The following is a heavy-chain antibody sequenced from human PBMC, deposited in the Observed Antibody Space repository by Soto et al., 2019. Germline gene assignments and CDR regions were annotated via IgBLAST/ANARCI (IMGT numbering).Heavy chain of an antibody. V-gene: IGHV1-58*02. CDR1: GFTFTSSA. CDR2: IVVGSGNT. Sequence: GASVKVSCKASGFTFTSSAMQWVRQARGQRLEWIGWIVVGSGNTNYAQKFQERVTITRDMSTSTAYMELSSLRSEDTAVYYCARGSYSSRGYSGYEGFDYWGQGTLVTVSS. CDR3: ARGSYSSRGYSGYEGFDY. J-gene: IGHJ4*02. D-gene: IGHD5-12*01.